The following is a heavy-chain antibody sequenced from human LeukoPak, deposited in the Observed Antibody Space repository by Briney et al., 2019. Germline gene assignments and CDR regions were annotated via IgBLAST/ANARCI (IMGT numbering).Heavy chain of an antibody. CDR3: AKHCSSAACYRFEY. CDR2: ISSSGNTI. D-gene: IGHD2-2*01. CDR1: GFTFSDYY. V-gene: IGHV3-11*01. Sequence: GGSLRLSCAASGFTFSDYYMSWIRQAPGKGLEWVSYISSSGNTIYYADSVKGRFTISRDSSKNTLYLQMNSLRAEDTAMYYCAKHCSSAACYRFEYWGQGTLVTVSS. J-gene: IGHJ4*02.